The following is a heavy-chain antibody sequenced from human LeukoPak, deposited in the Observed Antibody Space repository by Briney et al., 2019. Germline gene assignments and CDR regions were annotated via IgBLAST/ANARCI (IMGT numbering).Heavy chain of an antibody. CDR1: GFTFSNAW. D-gene: IGHD2-2*01. Sequence: PGGSLRLSCAASGFTFSNAWMSWVRQAPGKGLEWVGRIKSKTDGGTTDYAAPVKGRFTISRDDSKNTLYLQMNSLRAEDTAVYYCARDSGSSDYFDYWGQGTLVTVSS. CDR3: ARDSGSSDYFDY. CDR2: IKSKTDGGTT. J-gene: IGHJ4*02. V-gene: IGHV3-15*01.